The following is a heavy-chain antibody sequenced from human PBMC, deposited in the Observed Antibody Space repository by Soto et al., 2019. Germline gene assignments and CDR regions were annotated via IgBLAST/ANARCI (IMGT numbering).Heavy chain of an antibody. J-gene: IGHJ4*02. Sequence: QVQLQESGPGLVKPSETLSLTCTVSGGSISSYYWSWIRQPPGKGLEWIGYIYYSGSTNYNPSLKCRVTISVDTSKNQFSLKLGSVTAADTAVYYCARRWGAAVDYWGQGTLVTVSS. CDR1: GGSISSYY. D-gene: IGHD1-26*01. V-gene: IGHV4-59*08. CDR3: ARRWGAAVDY. CDR2: IYYSGST.